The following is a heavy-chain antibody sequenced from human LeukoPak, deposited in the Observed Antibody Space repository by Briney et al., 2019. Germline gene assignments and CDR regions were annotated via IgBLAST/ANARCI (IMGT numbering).Heavy chain of an antibody. D-gene: IGHD7-27*01. CDR3: AKDRWGTTGYFDS. V-gene: IGHV3-23*01. J-gene: IGHJ4*02. CDR2: IGSSGDKT. Sequence: GGSLRLSCAASGFTFSSCAMNWVRQAPGKGLEWVSTIGSSGDKTYYADSVKGRFTISRDNSKNTVYVQMNSLRADDTAVYYCAKDRWGTTGYFDSWGQGTLVTVAS. CDR1: GFTFSSCA.